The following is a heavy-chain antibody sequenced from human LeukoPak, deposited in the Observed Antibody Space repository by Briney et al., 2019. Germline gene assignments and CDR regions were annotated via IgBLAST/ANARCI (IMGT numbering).Heavy chain of an antibody. CDR3: ARANYYDSSGYYYNAFDI. CDR2: FYYTGST. J-gene: IGHJ3*02. D-gene: IGHD3-22*01. CDR1: GASISRNTYY. Sequence: SETLSLTCSVSGASISRNTYYWGWIRQSPGKGLEWIGTFYYTGSTYYNPSLKSRITISVDTSKNHLSLKLSSVTAADTAVYYCARANYYDSSGYYYNAFDIWGQGTMVTVSS. V-gene: IGHV4-39*02.